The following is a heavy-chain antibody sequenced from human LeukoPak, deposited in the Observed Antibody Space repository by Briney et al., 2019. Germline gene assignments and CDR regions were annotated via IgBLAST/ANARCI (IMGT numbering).Heavy chain of an antibody. CDR3: ARSATGNFDY. CDR2: ISSSGSSI. D-gene: IGHD1-1*01. Sequence: GGSLRLSCAASGFTFSSNGMHWVRQAPGKGLEWVSYISSSGSSIYYADSVKGRFTISRDNAKNSLYLQMNSLRAEDTAVYYCARSATGNFDYWGQGTLVTVSS. V-gene: IGHV3-48*04. CDR1: GFTFSSNG. J-gene: IGHJ4*02.